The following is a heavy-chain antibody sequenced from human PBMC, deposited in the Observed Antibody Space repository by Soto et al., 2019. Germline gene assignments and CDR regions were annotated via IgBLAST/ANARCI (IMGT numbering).Heavy chain of an antibody. CDR3: ARRLGIALPGANWFDP. Sequence: GASVKISCKGSGYSFSNYWIVWVRQMPGKGLEWMGIIYPGDSDTRYSPSFQGQVTISADNSINTAYLQWSRLRASDSAMYYCARRLGIALPGANWFDPWGQGTLVTVS. J-gene: IGHJ5*02. D-gene: IGHD6-19*01. CDR1: GYSFSNYW. V-gene: IGHV5-51*01. CDR2: IYPGDSDT.